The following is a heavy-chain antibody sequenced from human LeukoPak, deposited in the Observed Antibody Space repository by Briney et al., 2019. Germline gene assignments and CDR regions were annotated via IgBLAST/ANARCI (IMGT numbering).Heavy chain of an antibody. CDR1: RVTLSGDT. J-gene: IGHJ4*02. CDR2: ILFDGSDK. D-gene: IGHD2-2*01. Sequence: GCLRLSCAASRVTLSGDTMRCGRQAPGKGLGWVAFILFDGSDKYYAYSGKGPFSISRDNSKDTMYLQTNSLRAEDTAVYYCAKVAANTGYCSRTSCYTFDYWGQGTLVTVSS. CDR3: AKVAANTGYCSRTSCYTFDY. V-gene: IGHV3-30*02.